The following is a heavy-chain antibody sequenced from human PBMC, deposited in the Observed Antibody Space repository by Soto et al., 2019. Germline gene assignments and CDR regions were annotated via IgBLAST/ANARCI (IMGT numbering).Heavy chain of an antibody. J-gene: IGHJ5*02. CDR2: AEYGGST. CDR1: GGSIISSNFY. CDR3: ARHVRGAVTMNWFDP. Sequence: QLQESGPGLVKPSETLSLTCTVSGGSIISSNFYWGWIGQPPGKGLEWIGSAEYGGSTYDNPSLKSRVTFSADTSKNQFSLKLTSVTAADTALYYCARHVRGAVTMNWFDPWGHGTLVTVSS. V-gene: IGHV4-39*01. D-gene: IGHD3-10*02.